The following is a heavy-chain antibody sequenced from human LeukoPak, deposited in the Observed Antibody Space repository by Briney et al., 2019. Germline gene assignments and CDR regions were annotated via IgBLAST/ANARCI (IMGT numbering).Heavy chain of an antibody. J-gene: IGHJ5*02. V-gene: IGHV3-53*01. D-gene: IGHD4-17*01. CDR3: IVFGDSNH. CDR1: GFTGSNNY. CDR2: IHSSGGT. Sequence: PGGSLRLSCAASGFTGSNNYMSWVRQVPGKGLEWVSAIHSSGGTYYADSVKGRFTISRDTSKNTLYLQINSLRVEDTAVYYCIVFGDSNHWGQGTLVTVSS.